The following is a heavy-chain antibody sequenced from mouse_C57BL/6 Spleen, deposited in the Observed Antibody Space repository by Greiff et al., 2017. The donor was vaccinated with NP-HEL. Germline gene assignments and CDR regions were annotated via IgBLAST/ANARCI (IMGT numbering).Heavy chain of an antibody. Sequence: VKLVESGAELVRPGASVKLSCKASGYTFTDYYINWVKQRPGQGLEWIARIYPGSGNTYYNEKFKGKATLTAEKSSSTAYMQLSSLTSEDSAVYFCARSDYGGFDYWGQGTTLTVSS. J-gene: IGHJ2*01. CDR3: ARSDYGGFDY. CDR2: IYPGSGNT. D-gene: IGHD1-1*01. V-gene: IGHV1-76*01. CDR1: GYTFTDYY.